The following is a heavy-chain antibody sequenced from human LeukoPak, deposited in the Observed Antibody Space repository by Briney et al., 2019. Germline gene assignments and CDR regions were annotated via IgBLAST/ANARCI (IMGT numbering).Heavy chain of an antibody. CDR1: GFTFSSYE. J-gene: IGHJ4*02. D-gene: IGHD3-22*01. V-gene: IGHV3-48*03. CDR3: ARPPPVDYYDSSGNFDY. CDR2: ISSSGSTI. Sequence: VGSLRLSCAASGFTFSSYEMNWVRQAPGKGLEWVSYISSSGSTIYYADSVKGRFTISRDNAKNSLYLQMNSLRAEDTAVYYCARPPPVDYYDSSGNFDYWGQGTLVTVSS.